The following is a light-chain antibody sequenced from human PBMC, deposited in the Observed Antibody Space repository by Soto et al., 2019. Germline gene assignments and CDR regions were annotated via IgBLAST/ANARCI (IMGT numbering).Light chain of an antibody. CDR3: SSYTSSSTLVV. V-gene: IGLV2-14*01. CDR2: EVS. CDR1: SSDVGGYNY. Sequence: QSALTQPASVSGSPGQSITISCTGTSSDVGGYNYVSWYQQHPGKAHKLMIFEVSNRPSGVSNRFSGSKSGNTASLTISGLQAEYEADYYCSSYTSSSTLVVFGGGTKLTVL. J-gene: IGLJ2*01.